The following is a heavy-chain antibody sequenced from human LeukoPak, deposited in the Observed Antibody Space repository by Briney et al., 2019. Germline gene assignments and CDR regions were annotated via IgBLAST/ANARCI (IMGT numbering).Heavy chain of an antibody. CDR3: ARDPSYSSGYFDY. V-gene: IGHV4-4*07. J-gene: IGHJ4*02. CDR1: GGSISGYY. Sequence: PSETLPLTCTVSGGSISGYYLSWIRQPAGKGLEWIGRIYTDGSTDYNPSLKSRVTMSVDASKNQFSLQLTSVTAADTAVYYCARDPSYSSGYFDYWGQGTLVTVSS. D-gene: IGHD6-19*01. CDR2: IYTDGST.